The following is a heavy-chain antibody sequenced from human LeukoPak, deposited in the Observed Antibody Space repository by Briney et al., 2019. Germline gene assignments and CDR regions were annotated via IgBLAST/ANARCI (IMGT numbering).Heavy chain of an antibody. CDR1: GFIFSSYW. CDR3: ASGPLITAAGTS. D-gene: IGHD6-13*01. V-gene: IGHV3-7*01. J-gene: IGHJ4*02. Sequence: AGGSLRLSCAVSGFIFSSYWMSWVRQAPGKGLEWVANIKEDGSEKYYVDSVKGRFTISRDSAKNSLYLQMSSLRVEDTAVYYCASGPLITAAGTSWGQGTLVTVSS. CDR2: IKEDGSEK.